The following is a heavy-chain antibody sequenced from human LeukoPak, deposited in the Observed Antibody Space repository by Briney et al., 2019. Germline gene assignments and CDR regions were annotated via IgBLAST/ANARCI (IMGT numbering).Heavy chain of an antibody. Sequence: GGSLRLSCAASVFTFSSHGMSWVRQAPGKGPQWVSAITGSGGTTYYADSVKGRFTISRDNSKNTLYLQMNSLRAEDTAIYYCAKMDGYFDYWGQGTLVTVSS. CDR2: ITGSGGTT. D-gene: IGHD3/OR15-3a*01. J-gene: IGHJ4*02. CDR3: AKMDGYFDY. CDR1: VFTFSSHG. V-gene: IGHV3-23*01.